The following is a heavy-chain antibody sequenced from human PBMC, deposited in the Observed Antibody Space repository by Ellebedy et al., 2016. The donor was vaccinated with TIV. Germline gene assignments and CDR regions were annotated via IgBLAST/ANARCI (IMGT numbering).Heavy chain of an antibody. CDR3: ARRTSYGDYAVQVNPWFDP. J-gene: IGHJ5*02. V-gene: IGHV3-7*01. D-gene: IGHD4-17*01. Sequence: GESLKISCAASGFNFRSYWMTWVRQAPGKGLEWVAKIRQEGAEIYYVESVKGRFTISRDNDKNSLFRQMNSLRVEDTAVYYCARRTSYGDYAVQVNPWFDPWGQGTLVTVSS. CDR1: GFNFRSYW. CDR2: IRQEGAEI.